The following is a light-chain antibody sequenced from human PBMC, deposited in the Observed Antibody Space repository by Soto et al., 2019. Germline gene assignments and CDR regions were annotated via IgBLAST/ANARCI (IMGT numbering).Light chain of an antibody. CDR3: HQYDNWPPIT. V-gene: IGKV3-15*01. CDR2: GAS. CDR1: QSVSSN. J-gene: IGKJ5*01. Sequence: EIGMRQSPAALSVSPGERATLSCRVSQSVSSNLSWYQQKPRQAPRLLIYGASTRATGIPARFSGSGSGTEFTITISSLQSEEFAVYYCHQYDNWPPITSGQGTRLEI.